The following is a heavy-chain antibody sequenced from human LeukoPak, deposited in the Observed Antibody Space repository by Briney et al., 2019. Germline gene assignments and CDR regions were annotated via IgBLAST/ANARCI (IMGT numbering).Heavy chain of an antibody. J-gene: IGHJ4*02. CDR1: GFSFTNYW. V-gene: IGHV5-51*01. D-gene: IGHD2-15*01. Sequence: GESLKISCTGSGFSFTNYWIGWVRQMPGKGLEWMGIISPGDSDTTYSPPFQGQVTISADRSNRTAYLQWSRLKASDTAMYYCARYCSGGTCHQGIDYWGQGTLVTVSS. CDR3: ARYCSGGTCHQGIDY. CDR2: ISPGDSDT.